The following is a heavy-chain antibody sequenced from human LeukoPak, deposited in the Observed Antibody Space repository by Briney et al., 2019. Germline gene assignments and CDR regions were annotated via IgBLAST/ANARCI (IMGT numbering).Heavy chain of an antibody. V-gene: IGHV3-30*04. Sequence: PGGTLRLSCAASGFTFSSYTMHWVRQAPGKVLEWVAVISYDGYNKYYADSVKGRFTISRDNSKNTVYLQMSSLRAEDTAVYYCARGQYYHYMDVWGKGTTVTVSS. CDR3: ARGQYYHYMDV. CDR1: GFTFSSYT. CDR2: ISYDGYNK. J-gene: IGHJ6*03.